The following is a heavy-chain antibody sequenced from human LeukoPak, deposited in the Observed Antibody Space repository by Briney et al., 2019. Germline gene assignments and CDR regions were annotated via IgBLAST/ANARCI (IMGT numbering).Heavy chain of an antibody. CDR2: ISGSGGST. V-gene: IGHV3-23*01. J-gene: IGHJ3*02. CDR3: AGEYYYGSGTNPAEAFDI. Sequence: PGGSLRLSCAASGFTFNSYAMSWVRQAPGKGLEWGSAISGSGGSTYYADSVKGRFTISRDNSKNTLYLQMNSLRAEDTAVYYCAGEYYYGSGTNPAEAFDIWGQGTMVTVSS. D-gene: IGHD3-10*01. CDR1: GFTFNSYA.